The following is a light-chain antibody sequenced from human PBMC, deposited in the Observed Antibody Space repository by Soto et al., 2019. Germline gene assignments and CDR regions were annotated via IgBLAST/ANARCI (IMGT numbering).Light chain of an antibody. J-gene: IGKJ2*01. CDR2: AAS. CDR3: QQYGTSPLYT. CDR1: QSVSNN. V-gene: IGKV3-20*01. Sequence: EILMTQSPATLSVSPGERATLSCRASQSVSNNVAWYQQKPGQAPRLVIYAASMRATGIPDRFSGSGSGTDFTLTISRLEPEDFAVYYCQQYGTSPLYTFGQGTKLEIK.